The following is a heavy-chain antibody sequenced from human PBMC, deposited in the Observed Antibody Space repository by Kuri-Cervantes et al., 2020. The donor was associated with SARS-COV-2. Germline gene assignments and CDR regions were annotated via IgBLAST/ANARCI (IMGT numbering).Heavy chain of an antibody. D-gene: IGHD3-16*01. CDR3: ARMERLRLGGNDAFDI. CDR1: GGSLRSGDYY. Sequence: SETLSLTCTVSGGSLRSGDYYWTWVRQPPGKGLEWIGNIYYSGSAFYNPSLKSRVTMSIDTSKNQFSLKLSSVTAADTAVYYCARMERLRLGGNDAFDIWGQGTMVTVSS. J-gene: IGHJ3*02. V-gene: IGHV4-61*08. CDR2: IYYSGSA.